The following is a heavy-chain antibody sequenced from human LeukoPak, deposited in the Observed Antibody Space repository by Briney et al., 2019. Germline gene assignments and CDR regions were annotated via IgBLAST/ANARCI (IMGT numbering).Heavy chain of an antibody. CDR1: GYTFSDYT. CDR3: TRDSGSYYGWFDP. Sequence: ASVKVSCKASGYTFSDYTIHWVRQAPGQGLEWMGWMNPNRGDTKYPWKFEGRVTLTRDTSINTAYMELSRLRSDDTAVYYCTRDSGSYYGWFDPWGLGTLVTVSS. J-gene: IGHJ5*02. D-gene: IGHD1-26*01. V-gene: IGHV1-2*02. CDR2: MNPNRGDT.